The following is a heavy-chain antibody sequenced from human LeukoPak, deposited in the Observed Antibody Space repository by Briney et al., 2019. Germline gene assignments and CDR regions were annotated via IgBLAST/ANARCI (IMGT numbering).Heavy chain of an antibody. CDR1: GFTFSSYA. D-gene: IGHD4-17*01. CDR3: ARIVAYGDYAPFDY. J-gene: IGHJ4*02. Sequence: GGPLRLSCAASGFTFSSYAMHWVRQAPGKGLEWVAVISYDGSNKYYADSVKGRFTISRDNSKNTLYLQMNSLRAADTAVYYCARIVAYGDYAPFDYWGQGTLVTVSS. V-gene: IGHV3-30*04. CDR2: ISYDGSNK.